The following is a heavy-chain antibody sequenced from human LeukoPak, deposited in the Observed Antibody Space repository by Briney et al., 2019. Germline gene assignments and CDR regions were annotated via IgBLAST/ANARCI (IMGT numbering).Heavy chain of an antibody. CDR1: GFTFSSYA. CDR2: ISGGGGTT. CDR3: AKDSGPYTSGYYGH. D-gene: IGHD3-22*01. J-gene: IGHJ4*02. V-gene: IGHV3-23*01. Sequence: GGSLRLSCAASGFTFSSYAMSWVRQAPGKRLEWVSAISGGGGTTYYADSVKGRFTISRDNSKNTLFPQMNSLRAEDTAVYYCAKDSGPYTSGYYGHWGQGTLVTVSS.